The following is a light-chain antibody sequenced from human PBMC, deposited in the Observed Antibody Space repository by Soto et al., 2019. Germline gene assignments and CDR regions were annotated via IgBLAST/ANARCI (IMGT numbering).Light chain of an antibody. CDR2: GAS. V-gene: IGKV3-15*01. CDR3: QQYNNWPHT. Sequence: EIVMTQSPVTLSVSPRERATLSCRASQSVSSNLAWYQQKPGQAPRLLFYGASTRATGIPARFSGGGSGTEFTLTVSSLQSEDFALYYCQQYNNWPHTFGQGTRLEIK. J-gene: IGKJ5*01. CDR1: QSVSSN.